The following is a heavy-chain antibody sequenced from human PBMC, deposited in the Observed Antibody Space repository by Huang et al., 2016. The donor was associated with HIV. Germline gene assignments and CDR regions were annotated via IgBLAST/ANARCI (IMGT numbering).Heavy chain of an antibody. D-gene: IGHD4-17*01. J-gene: IGHJ4*02. V-gene: IGHV1-69*13. Sequence: QVQLVQSGAEVKTPGSSVKVSCKASGGTFSKYAISWVRQAPGPGLEWMGGIIPMVGTPNYARKFQGRVTITADDSTSTTYVEVSSLRSEDTALYYCARGQLGSYGDYDVLYWGQGTLVTVSS. CDR1: GGTFSKYA. CDR2: IIPMVGTP. CDR3: ARGQLGSYGDYDVLY.